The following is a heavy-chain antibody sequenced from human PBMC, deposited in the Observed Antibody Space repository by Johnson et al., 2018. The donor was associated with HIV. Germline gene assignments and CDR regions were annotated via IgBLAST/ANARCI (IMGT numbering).Heavy chain of an antibody. J-gene: IGHJ3*02. CDR1: GFTFSSYG. CDR3: AKDRVPYGSGWERDATFDI. D-gene: IGHD6-19*01. CDR2: ISFAGVKK. V-gene: IGHV3-30*18. Sequence: QVPLVESGGGVVQPGRSLRLSCEASGFTFSSYGMAWVRQAPGKGLEWVTVISFAGVKKYYADSVKGRFTIYRDNSKGTLKLQMNSLRAEDTAVYFCAKDRVPYGSGWERDATFDIWGQGTMVTVSS.